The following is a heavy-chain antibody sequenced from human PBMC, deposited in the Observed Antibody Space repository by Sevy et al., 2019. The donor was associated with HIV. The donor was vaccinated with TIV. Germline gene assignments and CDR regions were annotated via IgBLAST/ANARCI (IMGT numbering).Heavy chain of an antibody. V-gene: IGHV1-2*02. D-gene: IGHD3-10*01. Sequence: ASVKVSCKASGHIFAGYYIHWVRQAPGQRLEWMGWLSPDSGGTKCAQKFQGRVTVGWDTSINTSNLELRRLNSDDTAVYYCAGVLYYYSSGSHHNSFDPWGQGTLVTVSS. CDR3: AGVLYYYSSGSHHNSFDP. CDR1: GHIFAGYY. J-gene: IGHJ5*02. CDR2: LSPDSGGT.